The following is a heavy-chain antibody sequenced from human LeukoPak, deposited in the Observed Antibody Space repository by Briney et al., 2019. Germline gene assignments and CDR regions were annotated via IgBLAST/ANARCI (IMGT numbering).Heavy chain of an antibody. Sequence: GSSVKVSCKASGGTFSSYAISWVRQAPGQGLEWMGRIIPIFGTANYAQKFQGRVTITTDESTSTAYMELSSLRSEDTAVYYCAREYSSSNFPVYYYMDVWGKGTTVTVSS. CDR3: AREYSSSNFPVYYYMDV. V-gene: IGHV1-69*05. CDR1: GGTFSSYA. J-gene: IGHJ6*03. CDR2: IIPIFGTA. D-gene: IGHD6-6*01.